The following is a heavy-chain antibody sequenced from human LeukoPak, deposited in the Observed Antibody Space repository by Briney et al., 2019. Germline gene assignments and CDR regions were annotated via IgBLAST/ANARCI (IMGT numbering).Heavy chain of an antibody. CDR3: ATLTTKVEQSIAAAVNDAFDI. V-gene: IGHV1-24*01. CDR1: GYTLTELS. D-gene: IGHD6-13*01. CDR2: FEPEDGET. J-gene: IGHJ3*02. Sequence: ASVKVSCKGSGYTLTELSMHWVRQAPGKGLEWMGGFEPEDGETIYAQKFQGRVTMTEDTSTDTAYMELSSLRSEDTAVYYCATLTTKVEQSIAAAVNDAFDIWGQGTMVTVSS.